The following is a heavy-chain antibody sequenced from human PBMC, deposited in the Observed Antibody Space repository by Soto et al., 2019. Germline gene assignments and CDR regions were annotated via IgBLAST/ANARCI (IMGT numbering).Heavy chain of an antibody. V-gene: IGHV4-30-2*01. J-gene: IGHJ4*02. CDR2: IYHSGST. Sequence: SETLSLTCAVSGGSISSGGYSWSWIRQPPGKGLEWIGYIYHSGSTYYNPSLKSRATISVDRSKNQFSLKLSSVTAADTAVYYCARVSDCSGGSCYLYFDYWGQGTLVTVSS. CDR3: ARVSDCSGGSCYLYFDY. D-gene: IGHD2-15*01. CDR1: GGSISSGGYS.